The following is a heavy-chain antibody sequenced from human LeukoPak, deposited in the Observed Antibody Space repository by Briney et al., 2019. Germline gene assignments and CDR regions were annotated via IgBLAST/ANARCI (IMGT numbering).Heavy chain of an antibody. Sequence: SETLSLTCTVSGGSISSYYWSWIRQPAGKGLEWIGRIYTSGSTNYNPSLKSRVTMSVDTSKNQFSLKLSSVTAADTAVYYCARGNKRPTAVWYFDLWGRGTLATVSS. CDR1: GGSISSYY. CDR3: ARGNKRPTAVWYFDL. V-gene: IGHV4-4*07. J-gene: IGHJ2*01. CDR2: IYTSGST. D-gene: IGHD6-25*01.